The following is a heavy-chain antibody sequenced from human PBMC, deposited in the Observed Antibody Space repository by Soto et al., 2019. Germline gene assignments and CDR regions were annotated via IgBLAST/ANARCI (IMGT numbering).Heavy chain of an antibody. CDR1: GGSFSGYY. CDR3: ARGPPRRGSGSDYKTIYCYGYMDV. J-gene: IGHJ6*03. V-gene: IGHV4-34*01. D-gene: IGHD3-10*01. Sequence: QVQLQQWGAGLLKPSETLSLTCAVYGGSFSGYYWSWIRQPPGKGLEWIGEINHSGSTNYNPSLKDPVTTSVDTSKNQFSLKLSSVTAAATAVDDCARGPPRRGSGSDYKTIYCYGYMDVWGKGTTVTVSS. CDR2: INHSGST.